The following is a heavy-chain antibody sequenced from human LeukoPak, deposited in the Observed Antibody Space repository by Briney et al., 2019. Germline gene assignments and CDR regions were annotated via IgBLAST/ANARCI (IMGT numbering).Heavy chain of an antibody. CDR3: ARVLGRYFDWYLSRADAFDI. D-gene: IGHD3-9*01. V-gene: IGHV4-61*02. CDR1: GGSISSGSYY. J-gene: IGHJ3*02. Sequence: SQTLSLTCTVSGGSISSGSYYWSWIRQPAGKGLEWIGRIYTSGSTNYNPSLKSRVTISVDTSKNQFSLKLSSVTAADTAVYYCARVLGRYFDWYLSRADAFDIWGQGTMVTVPS. CDR2: IYTSGST.